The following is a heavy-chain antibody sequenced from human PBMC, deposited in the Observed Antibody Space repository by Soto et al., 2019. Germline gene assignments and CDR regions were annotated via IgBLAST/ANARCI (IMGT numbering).Heavy chain of an antibody. J-gene: IGHJ5*02. V-gene: IGHV1-8*01. CDR1: GYTCTSYD. CDR2: MNPNSGNT. CDR3: ARGRTPWTRFDP. D-gene: IGHD5-12*01. Sequence: ASVKVSCKASGYTCTSYDINWVLQATGQGLEWMGWMNPNSGNTGYAQKFQGRVTMTRNTSISTAYMELSSLRSEDTAVYYCARGRTPWTRFDPWGQGTLVTVSS.